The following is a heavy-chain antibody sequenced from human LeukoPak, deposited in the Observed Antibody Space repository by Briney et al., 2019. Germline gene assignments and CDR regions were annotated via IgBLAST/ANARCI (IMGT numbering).Heavy chain of an antibody. CDR3: ARDDSGSIDY. Sequence: GGSLRLSCAASGFTFSNYWMHWVRQAPGKGLEWVSGINWNGGSTGYADSVKGRFTISRDNAKNSLYLQMNSLRAEDTALYHCARDDSGSIDYWGQGTLVTVSS. CDR2: INWNGGST. J-gene: IGHJ4*02. D-gene: IGHD5/OR15-5a*01. V-gene: IGHV3-20*01. CDR1: GFTFSNYW.